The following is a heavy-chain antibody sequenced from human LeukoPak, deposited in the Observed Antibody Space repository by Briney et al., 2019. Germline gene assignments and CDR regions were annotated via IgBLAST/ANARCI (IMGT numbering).Heavy chain of an antibody. D-gene: IGHD3-16*01. CDR1: GGSISSSSYY. Sequence: SETLSLTCTVSGGSISSSSYYWGWIRQPPGKGLEWIGSIYYSGSTYYNPSLKSRVTISVDTSKNPFSLKLSSVTAADTAVYYCARPFRPLGSDAFDIWGQGTMVTVSS. CDR3: ARPFRPLGSDAFDI. J-gene: IGHJ3*02. CDR2: IYYSGST. V-gene: IGHV4-39*01.